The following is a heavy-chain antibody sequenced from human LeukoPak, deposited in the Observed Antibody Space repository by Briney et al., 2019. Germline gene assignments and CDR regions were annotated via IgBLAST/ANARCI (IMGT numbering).Heavy chain of an antibody. CDR3: AIYSSSYYFDY. V-gene: IGHV3-23*01. CDR1: GFTFSSYA. J-gene: IGHJ4*02. Sequence: GGSLRLSCAASGFTFSSYAMSWVRQAPGKGLEWVSVISGSGGSTYYADSVKGWFTISRDNSKNTLYLQMNSLRAEDTAVYYCAIYSSSYYFDYWGQGTLVTVSS. D-gene: IGHD6-6*01. CDR2: ISGSGGST.